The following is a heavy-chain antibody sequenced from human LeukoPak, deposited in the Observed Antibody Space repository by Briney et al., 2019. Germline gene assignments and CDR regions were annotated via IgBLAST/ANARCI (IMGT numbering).Heavy chain of an antibody. Sequence: SQTLSLTFAISGDSFSSNSVTWNWIGQSPSRGLEGLGRPSYRSTWYNDYAVSVRGRITVNPDTSKNQFSLHLNSVTPEDTAVYYCARRLTQYDCFDPWGQGILVTVSS. CDR1: GDSFSSNSVT. D-gene: IGHD2-2*01. CDR3: ARRLTQYDCFDP. J-gene: IGHJ5*02. V-gene: IGHV6-1*01. CDR2: PSYRSTWYN.